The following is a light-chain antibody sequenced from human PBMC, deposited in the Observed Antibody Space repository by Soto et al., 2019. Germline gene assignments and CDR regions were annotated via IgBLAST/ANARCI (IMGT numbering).Light chain of an antibody. CDR1: SGHSSYI. Sequence: QLVLTQSSSASASLGSSVKLTCTLSSGHSSYIIAWHHQQPGKAPRYLMKLEGSGSYNKGSGVPDRFSGSSSGADRYLTISSLQFEAEANYYCETWDSNTRVFGGGTKLTVL. CDR2: LEGSGSY. V-gene: IGLV4-60*02. CDR3: ETWDSNTRV. J-gene: IGLJ2*01.